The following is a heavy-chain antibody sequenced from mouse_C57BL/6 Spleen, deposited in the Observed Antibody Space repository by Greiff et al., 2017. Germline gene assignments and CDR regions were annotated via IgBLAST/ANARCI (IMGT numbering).Heavy chain of an antibody. V-gene: IGHV1-52*01. CDR2: IDPSDSET. CDR1: GYTFTSYW. CDR3: ARGGYYVENAMDY. J-gene: IGHJ4*01. Sequence: QVQLQQPGAELVRPGSSVKLSCKASGYTFTSYWMHWVKQRPIQGLEWIGNIDPSDSETHYNQKFKDKATLTVDKSSSTAYMQLSSLTSEDSAVYYCARGGYYVENAMDYWGQGTSVTVSS. D-gene: IGHD2-3*01.